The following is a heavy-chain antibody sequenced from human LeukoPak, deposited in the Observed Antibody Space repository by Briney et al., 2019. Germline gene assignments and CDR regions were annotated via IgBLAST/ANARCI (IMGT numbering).Heavy chain of an antibody. D-gene: IGHD3-10*01. Sequence: GGSLRLSCAASGFTFSDYYMNWIRQAPGKGLEWVSYISTTATTIYYADSVKGRFTISRDNAKDSLYLQMNSLRAEDTAVYYCARVLDGSNDCWGQGTLVTVSS. CDR1: GFTFSDYY. CDR3: ARVLDGSNDC. V-gene: IGHV3-11*01. J-gene: IGHJ4*02. CDR2: ISTTATTI.